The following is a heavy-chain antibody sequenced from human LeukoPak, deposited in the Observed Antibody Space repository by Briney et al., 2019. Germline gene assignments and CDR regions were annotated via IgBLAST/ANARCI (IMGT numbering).Heavy chain of an antibody. CDR1: GGSISSYY. Sequence: SETLSLTCTVSGGSISSYYWSWIRQPPGEGLEWIGYIYYSGSTNYNPSLKSRVTISVDTSKSQFSLKLSSVTAADTAVYYCARAPMTTVTTFDYWGQGTLVTVSS. V-gene: IGHV4-59*01. D-gene: IGHD4-17*01. J-gene: IGHJ4*02. CDR3: ARAPMTTVTTFDY. CDR2: IYYSGST.